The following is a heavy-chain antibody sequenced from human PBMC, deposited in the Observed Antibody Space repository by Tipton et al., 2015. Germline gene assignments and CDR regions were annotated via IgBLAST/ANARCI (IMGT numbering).Heavy chain of an antibody. D-gene: IGHD4-23*01. CDR1: GGSVSSGSYY. J-gene: IGHJ4*02. Sequence: TLSLTCTVSGGSVSSGSYYWNWIRQPPGKGLEWIGYTYYSGNTKYNPSLKSRVTISVDTSKTQFSLKMSSVTASDTAVCYCARARGRHGGLFDSWGQGILVTVSS. CDR3: ARARGRHGGLFDS. CDR2: TYYSGNT. V-gene: IGHV4-61*01.